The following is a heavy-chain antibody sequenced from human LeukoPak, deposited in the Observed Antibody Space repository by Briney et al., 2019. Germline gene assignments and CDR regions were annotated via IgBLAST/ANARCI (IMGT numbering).Heavy chain of an antibody. Sequence: PSETLSLTCAVYGGSFSGYYWSWIRQPPGKGLEWIGEINHSGSTNYNPSLKSRVTISADTSKNQLSLKLSSVTAADTAVYYCARPYYYDSRIDPWGQGILVTVSS. D-gene: IGHD3-22*01. CDR3: ARPYYYDSRIDP. CDR1: GGSFSGYY. CDR2: INHSGST. V-gene: IGHV4-34*01. J-gene: IGHJ5*02.